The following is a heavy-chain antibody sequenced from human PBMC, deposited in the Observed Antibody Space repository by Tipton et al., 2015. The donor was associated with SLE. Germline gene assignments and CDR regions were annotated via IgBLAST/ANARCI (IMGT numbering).Heavy chain of an antibody. CDR3: ARQRLRLLSPLDS. Sequence: TLSLTCTVSGASVSSFCWNWIRQSPGKGLEWIGCVCNSGSANYDPSLKSRGTISVDTSRNHFSLELTSVTAADTAAHYCARQRLRLLSPLDSWGQGTTVTVSS. CDR2: VCNSGSA. D-gene: IGHD3-16*01. V-gene: IGHV4-59*08. CDR1: GASVSSFC. J-gene: IGHJ6*02.